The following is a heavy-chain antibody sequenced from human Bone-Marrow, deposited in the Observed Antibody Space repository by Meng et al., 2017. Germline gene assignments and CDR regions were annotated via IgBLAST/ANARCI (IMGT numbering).Heavy chain of an antibody. CDR2: IKHSGST. CDR3: ARVGVVVITPNWFDP. V-gene: IGHV4-34*01. Sequence: GRVQRWGPGLWRRSATLPPPSVVDGGSFSGDHWGWIRQPPGKRLEWIGEIKHSGSTNYNPSIKSRVTISVDTSKNQFSLKLSSVTAADTAVYYCARVGVVVITPNWFDPWGQGTLVTVSS. D-gene: IGHD3-22*01. J-gene: IGHJ5*02. CDR1: GGSFSGDH.